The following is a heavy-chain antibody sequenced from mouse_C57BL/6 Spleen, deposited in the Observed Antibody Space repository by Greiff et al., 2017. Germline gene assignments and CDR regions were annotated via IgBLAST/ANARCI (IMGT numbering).Heavy chain of an antibody. V-gene: IGHV1-52*01. J-gene: IGHJ3*01. CDR2: IDPSDSET. D-gene: IGHD1-1*01. Sequence: QVQLQQPGAELVRPGSSVKLSCKASGYTFTSYWMHWVKQRPIQGLEWIGNIDPSDSETNYNQKFKDKATLTVDKSSSTAYMQLSSLTSEDSAVYYCAREVYYGKAPWFAYWGQGTLVTVSA. CDR3: AREVYYGKAPWFAY. CDR1: GYTFTSYW.